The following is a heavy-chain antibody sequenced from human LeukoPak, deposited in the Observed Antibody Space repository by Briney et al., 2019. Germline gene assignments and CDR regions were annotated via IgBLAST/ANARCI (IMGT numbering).Heavy chain of an antibody. J-gene: IGHJ3*02. CDR3: ARRSSTVTTVAFDI. Sequence: SETLSLTCTVSGGSISSSSYYWGWIRQPPGKGLEWIGSIYYSGSTYYNPSLKSRVTISVDTSKNQFSLKLSSVTAADTAAYYCARRSSTVTTVAFDIWGQGTMVTVSS. D-gene: IGHD4-17*01. CDR1: GGSISSSSYY. CDR2: IYYSGST. V-gene: IGHV4-39*01.